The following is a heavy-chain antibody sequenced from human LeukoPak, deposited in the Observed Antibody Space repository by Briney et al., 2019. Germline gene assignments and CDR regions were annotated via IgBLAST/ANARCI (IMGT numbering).Heavy chain of an antibody. CDR3: ARETSQKGAHYMDV. CDR1: GGSINSYY. V-gene: IGHV4-59*01. D-gene: IGHD3-16*01. J-gene: IGHJ6*03. CDR2: IYYAGST. Sequence: SETLSLTCTVSGGSINSYYWSWIRQPPGKGLEWIGYIYYAGSTNYNPSLKSRITISVDTSKNQFSLKLTSITAADTAVYYCARETSQKGAHYMDVWGKGTTVTISS.